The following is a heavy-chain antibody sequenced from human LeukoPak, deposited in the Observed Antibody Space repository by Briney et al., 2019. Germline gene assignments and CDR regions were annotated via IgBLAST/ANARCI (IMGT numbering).Heavy chain of an antibody. J-gene: IGHJ4*02. CDR3: ARNGRTYSSVISY. Sequence: SETLSLTCTVSGGSISSYYWSWIRQPPGKGLEWIGYNYYSGSTNYNPSLKSRVTISVDTSKNQFSLKLSSVTAADTAVYYCARNGRTYSSVISYWGQGTLVTVSS. V-gene: IGHV4-59*01. CDR2: NYYSGST. CDR1: GGSISSYY. D-gene: IGHD6-25*01.